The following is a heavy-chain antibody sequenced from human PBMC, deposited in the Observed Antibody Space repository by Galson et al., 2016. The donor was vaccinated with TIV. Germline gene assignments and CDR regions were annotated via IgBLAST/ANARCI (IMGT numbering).Heavy chain of an antibody. CDR1: GDTFLSYP. Sequence: SVKVSCKASGDTFLSYPFNWVRQAPGQGLEWMGGFIPLFGTPNYAQKFQGRVTITADESTSTVHMELSSLRSEDTAVYFCAREGPFDCGGDCSIEYWGQGTLVTVSS. CDR3: AREGPFDCGGDCSIEY. J-gene: IGHJ4*02. D-gene: IGHD2-21*02. V-gene: IGHV1-69*13. CDR2: FIPLFGTP.